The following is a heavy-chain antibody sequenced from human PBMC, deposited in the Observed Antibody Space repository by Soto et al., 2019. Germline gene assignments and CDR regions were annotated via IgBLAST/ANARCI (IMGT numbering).Heavy chain of an antibody. CDR3: ARGPSGDKVDY. V-gene: IGHV4-30-4*01. D-gene: IGHD7-27*01. J-gene: IGHJ4*02. Sequence: QVQLQESGPGLVKPSQTLSLTCTVSGGSISSAYYYWSWIRQPPGKGLEWIGHIYDSGSTYSNPSLQSQGTISMDTSKNQFSLKLSSVTAADTAVYYCARGPSGDKVDYWGQGTLVTVSS. CDR1: GGSISSAYYY. CDR2: IYDSGST.